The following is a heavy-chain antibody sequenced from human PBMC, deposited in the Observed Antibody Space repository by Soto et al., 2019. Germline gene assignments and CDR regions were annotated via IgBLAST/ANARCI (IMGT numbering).Heavy chain of an antibody. V-gene: IGHV3-23*01. J-gene: IGHJ4*02. CDR1: GFTFSSYA. Sequence: PGGSLRLSCTASGFTFSSYALSWVRQTPGKGLEWVSAVSGSGVSTYHADSVKGRFTISRDNSKNTLYLQMNSLRAEDTAIYYCATSYDSSGYDYWGQGTLVTVSS. CDR2: VSGSGVST. D-gene: IGHD3-22*01. CDR3: ATSYDSSGYDY.